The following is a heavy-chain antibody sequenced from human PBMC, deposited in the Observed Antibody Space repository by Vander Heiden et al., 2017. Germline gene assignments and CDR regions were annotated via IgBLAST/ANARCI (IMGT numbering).Heavy chain of an antibody. Sequence: VRQAPGKGLEWVAVISYDGSNKYYADSVKGRFTISRDNSKNTLYLQMNSLRAEDTAVYYCARDRDYGDFPYYGMGVWGQGTTVTVSS. J-gene: IGHJ6*02. CDR2: ISYDGSNK. CDR3: ARDRDYGDFPYYGMGV. D-gene: IGHD4-17*01. V-gene: IGHV3-30-3*01.